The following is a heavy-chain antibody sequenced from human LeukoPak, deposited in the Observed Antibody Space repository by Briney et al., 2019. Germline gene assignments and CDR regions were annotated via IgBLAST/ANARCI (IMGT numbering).Heavy chain of an antibody. J-gene: IGHJ4*02. CDR1: GTSVSSGGYY. CDR2: IHFSNNT. V-gene: IGHV4-31*03. D-gene: IGHD3-10*01. CDR3: ARGGLRLTLIRGIIPFDY. Sequence: PSQTLSLTCTVSGTSVSSGGYYWSWIRQHPGKGLEWIGYIHFSNNTYYNPALKSRLIMSLDTSKNQVPLKLISVTAADTAVYYCARGGLRLTLIRGIIPFDYWGLGTLVTVSS.